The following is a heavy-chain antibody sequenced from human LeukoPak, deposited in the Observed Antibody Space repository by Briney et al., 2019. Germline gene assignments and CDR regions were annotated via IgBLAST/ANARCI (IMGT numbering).Heavy chain of an antibody. CDR3: ARKRGVGVDRNAFDI. V-gene: IGHV1-2*02. CDR2: INPNSGGT. D-gene: IGHD3-3*01. Sequence: ASVKVSCKTSGYSFTDYYMHWVRQAPGQGLEWMGWINPNSGGTSSAQKFQGRVTITRDTSISTAYMELSRLRSDDTAVYYCARKRGVGVDRNAFDIWGQGTMVTVSS. J-gene: IGHJ3*02. CDR1: GYSFTDYY.